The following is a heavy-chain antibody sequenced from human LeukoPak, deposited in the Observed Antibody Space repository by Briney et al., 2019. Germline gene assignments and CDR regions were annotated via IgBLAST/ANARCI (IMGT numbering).Heavy chain of an antibody. CDR1: GFTFSSYA. V-gene: IGHV3-30*18. Sequence: GASLRLSCAASGFTFSSYAMSWVRQAPGKGLEWVAVISYDGSNKYYADSVKGRFTISRDNSKNTLYLQMNSLRAEDTAVYYCAKRGQWLGPLDYWGQGTLVTVSS. CDR2: ISYDGSNK. J-gene: IGHJ4*02. D-gene: IGHD6-19*01. CDR3: AKRGQWLGPLDY.